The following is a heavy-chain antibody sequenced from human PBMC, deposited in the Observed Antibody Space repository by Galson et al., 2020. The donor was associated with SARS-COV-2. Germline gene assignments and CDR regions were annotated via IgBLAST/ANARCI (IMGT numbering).Heavy chain of an antibody. Sequence: HGESLKISCKGSGYSFTSYWISWVRQMPGKGLEWMGKIDPSDSYTNYSQSFQGHVTISADKSISTAYLQWSSLKASDTAMYYCARQRDGYNCVFDYWGQGTLVTVSS. CDR3: ARQRDGYNCVFDY. J-gene: IGHJ4*02. CDR1: GYSFTSYW. CDR2: IDPSDSYT. D-gene: IGHD5-12*01. V-gene: IGHV5-10-1*01.